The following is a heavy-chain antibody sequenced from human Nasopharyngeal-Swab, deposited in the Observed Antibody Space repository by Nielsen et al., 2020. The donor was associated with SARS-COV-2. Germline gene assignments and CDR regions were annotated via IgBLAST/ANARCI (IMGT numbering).Heavy chain of an antibody. V-gene: IGHV1-46*01. CDR2: INPSGGST. J-gene: IGHJ3*02. Sequence: SVKVSCKASGYTFTSYYMHWVRQAPGQGLEWMGIINPSGGSTSYAQKFQGRVTMTRDTSTSTVYMELSSLRSEDTAVYYCARDGRDGYNYDAFDIWGQGTMVTVSS. CDR3: ARDGRDGYNYDAFDI. D-gene: IGHD5-24*01. CDR1: GYTFTSYY.